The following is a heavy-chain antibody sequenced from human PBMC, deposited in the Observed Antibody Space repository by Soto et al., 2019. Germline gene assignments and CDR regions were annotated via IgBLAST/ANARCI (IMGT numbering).Heavy chain of an antibody. Sequence: SVKVSCKASGGTFSSYAISWVRQAPGQGLEWMGGIIPIFGTANYAQKFQGRVTITADESTSTAYMELSSLRSEDTAVYYCARDIGSGWYFPLYFDYWGQGTLVTVSS. V-gene: IGHV1-69*13. CDR1: GGTFSSYA. CDR2: IIPIFGTA. D-gene: IGHD6-19*01. J-gene: IGHJ4*02. CDR3: ARDIGSGWYFPLYFDY.